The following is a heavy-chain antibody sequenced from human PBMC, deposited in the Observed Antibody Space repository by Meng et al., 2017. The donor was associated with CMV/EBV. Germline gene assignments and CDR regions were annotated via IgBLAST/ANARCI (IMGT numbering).Heavy chain of an antibody. Sequence: CEASEFTFSNHDMYWGRQAPGKGLDWVSSLSTTSAYIFYADSVKGRFTISRDNARNSLYLQMNSLRVEDTAVYYCVRRSKSNWYFDLWGRGTLVTVSS. CDR3: VRRSKSNWYFDL. J-gene: IGHJ2*01. CDR1: EFTFSNHD. CDR2: LSTTSAYI. V-gene: IGHV3-21*01.